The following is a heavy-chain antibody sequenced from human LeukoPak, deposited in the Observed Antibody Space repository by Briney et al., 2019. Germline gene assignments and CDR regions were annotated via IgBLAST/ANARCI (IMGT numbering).Heavy chain of an antibody. CDR3: AREGGLYSSSSSWGLFDY. Sequence: ASVKVSCKASGYTFTSYAMNWVRQAPGQGLEWMGWINTNTGNPTYARGFTGRFVFSLDTSVSTAYLQISSLKAEDTAVYYCAREGGLYSSSSSWGLFDYWGQGTLVTVSS. D-gene: IGHD6-6*01. J-gene: IGHJ4*02. CDR2: INTNTGNP. CDR1: GYTFTSYA. V-gene: IGHV7-4-1*02.